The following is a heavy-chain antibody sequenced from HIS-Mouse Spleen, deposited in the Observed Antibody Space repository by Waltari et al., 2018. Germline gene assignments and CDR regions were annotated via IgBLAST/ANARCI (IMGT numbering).Heavy chain of an antibody. CDR1: GFTVSSNY. D-gene: IGHD1-7*01. V-gene: IGHV3-53*01. Sequence: EVQLVESGGGLIQPGGSLRLSCAASGFTVSSNYMSWVRQAPGKGLEWVSVIYGGGSTYYADSVKGRFTISRDNSKNTLYLQMNSLRAEDTAVYYCAREGITGTTYYFDYWGQGTLVTVSS. CDR3: AREGITGTTYYFDY. CDR2: IYGGGST. J-gene: IGHJ4*02.